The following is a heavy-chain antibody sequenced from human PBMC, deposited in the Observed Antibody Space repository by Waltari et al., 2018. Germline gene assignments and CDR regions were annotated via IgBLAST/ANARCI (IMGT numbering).Heavy chain of an antibody. Sequence: QVQLQQSGPGMVMPSQTLPLTCAISGDSVSSHPAAWNWIRQSPSRGLEWLGRTYYRSKWYDDYAVSVKSRITINSDTSKNEFSLQLNSVTPEDTAVYYCARGYSGNYDSWGQGTLVTVSS. J-gene: IGHJ5*01. CDR3: ARGYSGNYDS. CDR2: TYYRSKWYD. D-gene: IGHD1-26*01. CDR1: GDSVSSHPAA. V-gene: IGHV6-1*01.